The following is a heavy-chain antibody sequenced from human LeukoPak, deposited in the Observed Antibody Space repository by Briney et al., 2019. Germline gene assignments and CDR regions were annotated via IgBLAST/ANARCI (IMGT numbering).Heavy chain of an antibody. V-gene: IGHV4-61*02. D-gene: IGHD3-22*01. CDR3: ARGPYSYDSSGAFDI. J-gene: IGHJ3*02. CDR1: GDSISSDDYY. Sequence: SQTLSLTCTVSGDSISSDDYYCSWIRQPAGKGLEWIGRISSSGSTNYNPSLKSRVTISVDTSKNQFSLKLSSVTAADTAVYFCARGPYSYDSSGAFDIWGQGTMVTVSS. CDR2: ISSSGST.